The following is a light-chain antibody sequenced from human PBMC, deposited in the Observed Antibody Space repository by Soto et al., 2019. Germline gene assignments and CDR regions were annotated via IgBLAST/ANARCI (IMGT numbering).Light chain of an antibody. V-gene: IGLV2-23*01. CDR1: SSDVGSYNL. J-gene: IGLJ3*02. CDR2: EGS. CDR3: CSYAGSSTWV. Sequence: QSALTQPASVSGSPGQSITIPCTGTSSDVGSYNLVSWYQQNPGKAPKVMIYEGSQRPSGVSDRFSASKSGNTASLTISGLQAEDEADYYCCSYAGSSTWVFGGGTKLTVL.